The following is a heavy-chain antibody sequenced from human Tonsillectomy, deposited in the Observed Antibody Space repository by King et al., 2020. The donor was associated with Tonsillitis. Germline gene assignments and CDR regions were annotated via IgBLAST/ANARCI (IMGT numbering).Heavy chain of an antibody. CDR3: ASGGTPPVGGSLDF. CDR2: IIPIFGTA. CDR1: GGTFNSYA. J-gene: IGHJ4*02. Sequence: QLVQSGAEVKKPGSSVKVSCKASGGTFNSYAISWVRQAPGQGHEWVGGIIPIFGTANYAQKFHGRVTITADESTSTAYMELSSLRSEDTAVYYCASGGTPPVGGSLDFWGQGTLVTVSS. V-gene: IGHV1-69*01. D-gene: IGHD2-15*01.